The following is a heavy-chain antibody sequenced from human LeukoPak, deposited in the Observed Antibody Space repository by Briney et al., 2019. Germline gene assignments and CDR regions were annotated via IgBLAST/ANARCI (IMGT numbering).Heavy chain of an antibody. CDR1: GYTFTGYY. D-gene: IGHD1-14*01. CDR2: INPNSGGT. Sequence: GASVRLSCKASGYTFTGYYMHWVRQAPGQGLEWMGRINPNSGGTNYAQKFQGRVTMTRDTSISTAYMELSRLRSDDTAVYYCARVGRTRKLFDYWGQGTLVTVSS. V-gene: IGHV1-2*06. CDR3: ARVGRTRKLFDY. J-gene: IGHJ4*02.